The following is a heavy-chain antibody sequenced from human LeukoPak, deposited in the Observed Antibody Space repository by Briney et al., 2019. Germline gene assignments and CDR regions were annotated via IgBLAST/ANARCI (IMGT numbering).Heavy chain of an antibody. CDR3: ATAYNWDEYFQY. Sequence: SVKVSCKASGGSFNKYGFNWVRQAPGQGLEWMGGIIPLLRTANYAQKFQGRVTITADATTTTAYMELSSLRSEDTAVYYCATAYNWDEYFQYWGQGTLVTVSS. J-gene: IGHJ1*01. CDR1: GGSFNKYG. CDR2: IIPLLRTA. D-gene: IGHD1-20*01. V-gene: IGHV1-69*13.